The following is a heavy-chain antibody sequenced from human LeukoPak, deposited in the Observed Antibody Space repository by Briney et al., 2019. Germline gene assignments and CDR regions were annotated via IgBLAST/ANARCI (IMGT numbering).Heavy chain of an antibody. CDR2: ISSSSATI. CDR3: ARDTHFYGSGSPAFDI. D-gene: IGHD3-10*01. Sequence: GGSLRLSCVASGFTFSSYAMNWVRQAPGKGLEWVSYISSSSATIHYADSVKGRFTISRDKAKNSLYLQMNSLRAEDTALYYCARDTHFYGSGSPAFDIWGQGTMVTVSS. J-gene: IGHJ3*02. V-gene: IGHV3-48*01. CDR1: GFTFSSYA.